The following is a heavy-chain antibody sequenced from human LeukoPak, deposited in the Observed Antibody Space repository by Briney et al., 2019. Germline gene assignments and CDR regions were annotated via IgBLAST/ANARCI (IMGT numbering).Heavy chain of an antibody. J-gene: IGHJ4*02. CDR3: ARDPENYYDSSGYSH. Sequence: SETLSLTCTVSGGSISSSSYYWGWIRQPPGKGLEWIGNIYYSGTTYYNPSLKSRVTISVDTSKNQFSLKLSSVTAADTAVYYCARDPENYYDSSGYSHWGQGTLVTVSS. CDR2: IYYSGTT. CDR1: GGSISSSSYY. D-gene: IGHD3-22*01. V-gene: IGHV4-39*07.